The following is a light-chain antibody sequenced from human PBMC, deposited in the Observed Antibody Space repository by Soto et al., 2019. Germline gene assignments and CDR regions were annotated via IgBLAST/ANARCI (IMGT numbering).Light chain of an antibody. V-gene: IGKV3-20*01. Sequence: DIVLTQSPGTLSMSPGERATLSCRASQTLSPNYLAWCQQKPGHPPRLLIYGSSKRATGIPDTFSGSGSGTDFTLTISRLEPDDFGVYFCQQYGSSPPGYTFGQGTKLDIK. J-gene: IGKJ2*01. CDR2: GSS. CDR3: QQYGSSPPGYT. CDR1: QTLSPNY.